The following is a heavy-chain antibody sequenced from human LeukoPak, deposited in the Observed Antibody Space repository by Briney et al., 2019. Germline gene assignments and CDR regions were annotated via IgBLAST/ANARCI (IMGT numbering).Heavy chain of an antibody. CDR1: GGTFSSYT. CDR2: IIPIFGTA. CDR3: ARPRDGYNYPFDY. D-gene: IGHD5-24*01. Sequence: SXXVSCKASGGTFSSYTISWVRQAPGQGLEWMGGIIPIFGTANYAQKFQGRVTITTDESTSTAYMELSSLRSEDTAVYYCARPRDGYNYPFDYWGQGTLVTVSS. V-gene: IGHV1-69*05. J-gene: IGHJ4*02.